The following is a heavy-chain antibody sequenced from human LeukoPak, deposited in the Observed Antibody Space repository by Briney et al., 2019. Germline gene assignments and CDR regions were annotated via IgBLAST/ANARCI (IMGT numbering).Heavy chain of an antibody. J-gene: IGHJ4*02. D-gene: IGHD2-2*02. Sequence: GGSLRLSCAASGFTVSNWAIHWVRQAPGKGLEWVAAISYDGSNKFYADSVKGRFTISRDNSKNSLYLQMNSLRAEDTALYYCARGYCSTTSCYNDYWGQGTLVTVFS. V-gene: IGHV3-30*04. CDR2: ISYDGSNK. CDR1: GFTVSNWA. CDR3: ARGYCSTTSCYNDY.